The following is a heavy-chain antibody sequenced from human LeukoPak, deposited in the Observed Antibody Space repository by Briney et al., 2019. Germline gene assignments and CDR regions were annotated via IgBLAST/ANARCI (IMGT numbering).Heavy chain of an antibody. CDR3: ARTVYYDGSGYVLDY. CDR2: IYYSGST. Sequence: SETLSLTCTVSGGSISSSSYYWGWIRQPPGKGLEWIGNIYYSGSTYYNPSLKSRVTISVDTSKNQISLKLRSVTAADTAVYHCARTVYYDGSGYVLDYWGQGTLVTVSS. V-gene: IGHV4-39*01. J-gene: IGHJ4*02. D-gene: IGHD3-22*01. CDR1: GGSISSSSYY.